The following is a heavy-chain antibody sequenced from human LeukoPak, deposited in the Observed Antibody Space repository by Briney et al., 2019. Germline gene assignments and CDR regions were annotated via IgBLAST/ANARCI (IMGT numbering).Heavy chain of an antibody. D-gene: IGHD6-13*01. V-gene: IGHV4-30-4*08. CDR2: IYYSGST. J-gene: IGHJ4*02. Sequence: SETLSLTCTVPGGSISSGDYYWSWLRQPPGKGLEWIGYIYYSGSTYYNPSLKSRVTISVDTSKNQFSLKLSSVTAADTAVYYCARGGRGYSSSWYYFDYWGQGTLVTVSS. CDR3: ARGGRGYSSSWYYFDY. CDR1: GGSISSGDYY.